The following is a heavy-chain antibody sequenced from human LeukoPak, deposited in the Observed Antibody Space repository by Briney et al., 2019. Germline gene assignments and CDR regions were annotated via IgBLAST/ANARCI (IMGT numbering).Heavy chain of an antibody. CDR2: ISSNGGST. D-gene: IGHD5-24*01. V-gene: IGHV3-64*01. Sequence: PGGSLRLSCAASGFTFSSYAMHWVRQAPGKGLEYVSAISSNGGSTYYANSVKGRFTISRDNSKNTLYLQMGSLRAEDMAVYYCARDSGDGYNSLLFNWGQGTLVTVSS. CDR1: GFTFSSYA. CDR3: ARDSGDGYNSLLFN. J-gene: IGHJ1*01.